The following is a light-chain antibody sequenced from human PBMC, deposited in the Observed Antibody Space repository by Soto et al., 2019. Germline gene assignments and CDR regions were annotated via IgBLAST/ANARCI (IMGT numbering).Light chain of an antibody. CDR1: SSDVGNYNH. V-gene: IGLV2-8*01. CDR2: EVT. CDR3: SSYAGNNNVI. Sequence: QSALTQPPSASGSPGQSVTISCTGTSSDVGNYNHVSWYQQHPGKAPKLMIYEVTKRPSWVPNRFSASKSGNTASLTVSGLQAEDEADYYCSSYAGNNNVIFGGGTQLTVL. J-gene: IGLJ2*01.